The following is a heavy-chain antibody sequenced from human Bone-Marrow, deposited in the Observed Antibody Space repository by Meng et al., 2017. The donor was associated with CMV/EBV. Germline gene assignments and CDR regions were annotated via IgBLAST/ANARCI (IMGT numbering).Heavy chain of an antibody. Sequence: SQTLSLTCAISGDSVSSDSAAWQWIRQSPSRGLEWLGRTYYRSKWGTDYGVSVKSRITITSDTSKNQFSLHLNSVTPEDTAVYYCARAVGAGKGWFDPWGQGTLVTVSP. V-gene: IGHV6-1*01. CDR2: TYYRSKWGT. D-gene: IGHD1-26*01. CDR3: ARAVGAGKGWFDP. J-gene: IGHJ5*02. CDR1: GDSVSSDSAA.